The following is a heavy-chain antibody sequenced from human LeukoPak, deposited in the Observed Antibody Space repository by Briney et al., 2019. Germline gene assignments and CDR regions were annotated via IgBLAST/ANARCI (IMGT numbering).Heavy chain of an antibody. D-gene: IGHD3-10*01. CDR1: GGSISSYY. CDR3: ARGGMVRGVSRAFDI. V-gene: IGHV4-4*07. Sequence: SETLSLTCTVSGGSISSYYWSWIRQPAGKGLEWIGRFYTSGSTNYNPSLKSRVTMSVDTSKNQFSLKLSSVTAADTAVYYCARGGMVRGVSRAFDIWGQGTMVTVSS. CDR2: FYTSGST. J-gene: IGHJ3*02.